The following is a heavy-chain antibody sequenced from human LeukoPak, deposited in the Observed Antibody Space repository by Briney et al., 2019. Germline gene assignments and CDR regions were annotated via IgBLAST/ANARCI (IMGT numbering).Heavy chain of an antibody. D-gene: IGHD4-17*01. V-gene: IGHV1-18*01. CDR1: GYTFSSYD. J-gene: IGHJ3*02. CDR2: ITPYNGNT. Sequence: ASVKVSCKASGYTFSSYDITWVRQAPGQRLDWMGWITPYNGNTDYAQKVQGRVTMTADTSTSTAYMELRSLISDDTAVYYCARPLNDYGANDAFDIWGQGTMVTVSS. CDR3: ARPLNDYGANDAFDI.